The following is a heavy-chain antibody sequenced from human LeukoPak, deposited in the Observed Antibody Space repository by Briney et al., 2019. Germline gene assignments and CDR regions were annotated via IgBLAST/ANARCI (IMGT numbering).Heavy chain of an antibody. CDR2: ISGFNGNT. CDR1: GYTLTNYG. V-gene: IGHV1-18*01. J-gene: IGHJ4*02. Sequence: ASVKVSCKASGYTLTNYGFTWVRQAPGQGLEWMGWISGFNGNTNYAQKLQGRVTMTTDTSTTTAYMELRNLRSDDTAIYYCARVGDYSLFYFDYWGQGTLVTVSS. D-gene: IGHD4-11*01. CDR3: ARVGDYSLFYFDY.